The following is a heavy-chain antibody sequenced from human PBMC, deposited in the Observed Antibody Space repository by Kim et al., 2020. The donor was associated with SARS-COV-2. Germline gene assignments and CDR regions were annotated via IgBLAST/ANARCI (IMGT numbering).Heavy chain of an antibody. CDR1: GGSISSGGYY. D-gene: IGHD3-3*01. J-gene: IGHJ3*02. Sequence: SETLSLTCTVSGGSISSGGYYWSWIRQHPGKGLECIGYIYYSGSTYYNPSLKSRVTISVDTSTNQFSLKLSSVTAADTAVYYCARGGSITIFGVVIGAFDIWGQGTMVTVSS. V-gene: IGHV4-31*03. CDR3: ARGGSITIFGVVIGAFDI. CDR2: IYYSGST.